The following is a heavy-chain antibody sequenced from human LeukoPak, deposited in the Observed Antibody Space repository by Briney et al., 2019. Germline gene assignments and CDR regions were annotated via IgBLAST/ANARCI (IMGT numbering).Heavy chain of an antibody. CDR1: GFIFSNSG. V-gene: IGHV3-NL1*01. Sequence: PGRSLRLSCAASGFIFSNSGMYWVRQAPGKGLEYVSFIYTAGGRIDYADSVKGRFTISRDNSKNTLYLQMSSLRPEDTALYYCVKEYGSSWYNWGQGTLVTVSS. CDR3: VKEYGSSWYN. J-gene: IGHJ4*02. D-gene: IGHD6-13*01. CDR2: IYTAGGRI.